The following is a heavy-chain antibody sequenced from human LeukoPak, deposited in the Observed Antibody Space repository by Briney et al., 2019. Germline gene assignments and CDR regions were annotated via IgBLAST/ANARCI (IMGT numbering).Heavy chain of an antibody. Sequence: SVKVSCKASGGTFSSYAISWVRQAPGQGLEWMGRIIPILGIANYAQKFQGRVTITADKSTSTAYMELNSLRVEDTGVYYCAKVNWCLATCADGWGQGTLVTASS. V-gene: IGHV1-69*04. D-gene: IGHD2-8*01. CDR1: GGTFSSYA. CDR2: IIPILGIA. CDR3: AKVNWCLATCADG. J-gene: IGHJ4*02.